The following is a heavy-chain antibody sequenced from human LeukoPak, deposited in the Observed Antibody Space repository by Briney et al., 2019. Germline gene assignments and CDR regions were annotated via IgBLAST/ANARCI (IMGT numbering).Heavy chain of an antibody. J-gene: IGHJ4*02. D-gene: IGHD3-22*01. CDR3: ARRNYYDSTGYYPTDY. CDR1: GGSISSGDYY. Sequence: SETLSLTCTVSGGSISSGDYYWSWIRQPPGKGLEWIGYIYYSGSTYYNPSLKSRVTISVDTSKNQFSLKLNSMTAADTAVFYCARRNYYDSTGYYPTDYWGQGTLVTVSS. V-gene: IGHV4-30-4*01. CDR2: IYYSGST.